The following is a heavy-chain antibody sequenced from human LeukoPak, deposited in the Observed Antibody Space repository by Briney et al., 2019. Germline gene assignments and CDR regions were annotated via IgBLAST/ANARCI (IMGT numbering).Heavy chain of an antibody. CDR3: ASGPSLAMAPWYYYGMDV. D-gene: IGHD5-18*01. Sequence: GGSLRLSCAASGFTFSSYWMHWVRQAPGKGLVWVSRINSDGSSTSYADSVKGRFTISRDNAKNTLYLQMNSLRAEDTAVYCCASGPSLAMAPWYYYGMDVWGQGATGTVSS. J-gene: IGHJ6*02. CDR2: INSDGSST. V-gene: IGHV3-74*01. CDR1: GFTFSSYW.